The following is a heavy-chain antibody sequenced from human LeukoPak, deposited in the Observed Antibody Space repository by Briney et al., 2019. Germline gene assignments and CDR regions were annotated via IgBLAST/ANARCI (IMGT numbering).Heavy chain of an antibody. CDR3: AREGRSSGWPVGEFDY. V-gene: IGHV3-30-3*01. CDR1: GFTFSSYA. D-gene: IGHD6-25*01. CDR2: ISYDGSNK. J-gene: IGHJ4*02. Sequence: GGSLRLSCAASGFTFSSYAMHWVRQAPGKGMEWVAVISYDGSNKYYADSVTGRFTISRDNSKNTLYLQMNSLRAEDTAVYYCAREGRSSGWPVGEFDYWGQGTLVTVSS.